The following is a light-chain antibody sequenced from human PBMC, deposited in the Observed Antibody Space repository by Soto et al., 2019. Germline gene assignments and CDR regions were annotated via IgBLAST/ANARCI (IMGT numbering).Light chain of an antibody. CDR1: QSVSSSY. CDR2: GAS. CDR3: QQSGT. V-gene: IGKV3-20*01. Sequence: EIVLTQSPGTLSLSPGERATHSCRASQSVSSSYLAWYQQKPGQAPRLLIYGASSRATGIPDRFSGSGSGTDFTLTISRLEPEDFAVYYCQQSGTFGQGTKVDIK. J-gene: IGKJ1*01.